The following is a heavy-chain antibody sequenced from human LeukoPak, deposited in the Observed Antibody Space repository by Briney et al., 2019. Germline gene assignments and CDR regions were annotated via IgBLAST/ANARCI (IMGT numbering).Heavy chain of an antibody. CDR1: EFTVSSSY. J-gene: IGHJ3*02. CDR3: ARGHNTATSGTRAFDI. D-gene: IGHD1-26*01. Sequence: PEGSLRLSCAASEFTVSSSYMSWVRQAPGKGLEWVSIIYSGGGIYYADSVKGRFSISRDISKNMLYLQMNSLRAEDTAVYYCARGHNTATSGTRAFDIWGQGTMVTVSS. V-gene: IGHV3-53*01. CDR2: IYSGGGI.